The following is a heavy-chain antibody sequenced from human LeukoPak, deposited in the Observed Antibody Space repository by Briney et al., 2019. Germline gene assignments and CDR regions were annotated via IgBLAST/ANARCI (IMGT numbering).Heavy chain of an antibody. D-gene: IGHD6-13*01. CDR1: GGTFSSYA. J-gene: IGHJ5*02. Sequence: GSSVKVSCKASGGTFSSYAISWVRQAPGQGLEWMGGIIPIFGTANYAQKFQGRVTMTRDTSTSTVYMELSSLRSEDTAVYYCAREREYSSSWKNWFDPWGQGTLVTVSS. CDR2: IIPIFGTA. V-gene: IGHV1-69*05. CDR3: AREREYSSSWKNWFDP.